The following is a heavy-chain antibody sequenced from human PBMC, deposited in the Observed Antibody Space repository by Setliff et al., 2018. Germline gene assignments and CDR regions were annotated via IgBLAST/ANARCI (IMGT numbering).Heavy chain of an antibody. Sequence: SETLSLPCTVSGGSISSGGYYWSWIRQHPGKGLEWIGYIYYSGSTYYNPSLKSRVTISVDTSKNQFSLKLSSVTAADTAVYYCARDRLLVGARYAMDVWGKGTTVTVSS. V-gene: IGHV4-31*03. CDR2: IYYSGST. J-gene: IGHJ6*03. CDR1: GGSISSGGYY. D-gene: IGHD1-26*01. CDR3: ARDRLLVGARYAMDV.